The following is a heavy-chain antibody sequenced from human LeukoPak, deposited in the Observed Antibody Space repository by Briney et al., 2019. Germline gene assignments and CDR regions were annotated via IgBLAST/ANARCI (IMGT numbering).Heavy chain of an antibody. Sequence: GGSLRLSCAASGFTFSSYSMNWVRQAPGKGLEWVSSISSSSSYIYYADSVKGRFTNSRDNAKNSLYLQMNSLRAEDTAVYSCARSQLTTGFDPWGQGTLVTVSS. J-gene: IGHJ5*02. V-gene: IGHV3-21*01. CDR3: ARSQLTTGFDP. D-gene: IGHD4-11*01. CDR1: GFTFSSYS. CDR2: ISSSSSYI.